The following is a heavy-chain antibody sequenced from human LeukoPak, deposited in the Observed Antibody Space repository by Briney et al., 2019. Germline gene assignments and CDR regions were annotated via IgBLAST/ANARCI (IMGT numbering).Heavy chain of an antibody. V-gene: IGHV4-34*01. CDR2: INHSGST. CDR1: GGSFSGYY. CDR3: ARFPQQWLVQRYYYYYMDV. J-gene: IGHJ6*03. Sequence: SETLSLTCAVYGGSFSGYYWSWIRQPPGKGLEWIGEINHSGSTNYNPSLKSRVTISVDTSKNQFSLELNSVTAADTAVYYCARFPQQWLVQRYYYYYMDVWGKGTTVTVSS. D-gene: IGHD6-19*01.